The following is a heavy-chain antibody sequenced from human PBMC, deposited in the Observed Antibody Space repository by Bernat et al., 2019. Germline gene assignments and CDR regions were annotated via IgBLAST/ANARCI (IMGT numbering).Heavy chain of an antibody. CDR1: GYTFTGYY. D-gene: IGHD4-17*01. CDR2: INPNSGGT. V-gene: IGHV1-2*06. Sequence: QVQLVQSGAEVKKPGASVKVSCKASGYTFTGYYMHWVRQAPGQGLEWMGRINPNSGGTNYAQMFQGRVTMTTDTSISTAYMELSRLRTADTAVYYCARDREGYGDPDAFDIWGQGTMVTVSS. CDR3: ARDREGYGDPDAFDI. J-gene: IGHJ3*02.